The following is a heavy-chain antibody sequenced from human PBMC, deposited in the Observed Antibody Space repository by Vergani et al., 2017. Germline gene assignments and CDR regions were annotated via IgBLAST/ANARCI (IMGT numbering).Heavy chain of an antibody. V-gene: IGHV4-61*02. Sequence: QVQLQESGPGLVKPSQTLSLTCTVSGGSFSTGGQSWTWLRQSAGKGLEWIGRIYTSGATNYNPSLRSRAIVSVDASKKQFSLKLTSVTAADTAVYYCARDGGEYDKDALDVWGQGTLVTVSS. CDR1: GGSFSTGGQS. CDR2: IYTSGAT. D-gene: IGHD2-21*01. CDR3: ARDGGEYDKDALDV. J-gene: IGHJ4*02.